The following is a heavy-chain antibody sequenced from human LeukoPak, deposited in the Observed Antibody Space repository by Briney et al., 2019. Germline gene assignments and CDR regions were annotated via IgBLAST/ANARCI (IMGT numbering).Heavy chain of an antibody. CDR2: IYPGDSDT. Sequence: GESLKISCKGSGYSFTSYWIGWVRQMPGKGLEWMGIIYPGDSDTRYSPSFQGQVTISADKSISTAYLQWSSLKASDTAMYYCAKCSSTSCNGFDYWGQGTLVTVSS. CDR3: AKCSSTSCNGFDY. V-gene: IGHV5-51*01. CDR1: GYSFTSYW. D-gene: IGHD2-2*01. J-gene: IGHJ4*02.